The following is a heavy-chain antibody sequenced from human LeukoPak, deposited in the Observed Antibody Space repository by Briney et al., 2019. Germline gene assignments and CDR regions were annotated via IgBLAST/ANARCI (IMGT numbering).Heavy chain of an antibody. CDR1: GFTFSSYA. J-gene: IGHJ3*02. V-gene: IGHV3-23*01. Sequence: PGGSLRLSCAASGFTFSSYAMSWFRQAPGKGLEWVSAISGSGGSTYYADSVKGRFTISRDNSKNTLYLQMNSLRAEDTAVYYCAKDSGSYSDAFDIWGQGTMVTVSS. CDR3: AKDSGSYSDAFDI. CDR2: ISGSGGST. D-gene: IGHD1-26*01.